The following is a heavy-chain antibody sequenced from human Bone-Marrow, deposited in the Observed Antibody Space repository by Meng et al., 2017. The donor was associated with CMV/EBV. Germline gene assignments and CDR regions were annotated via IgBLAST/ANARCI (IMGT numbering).Heavy chain of an antibody. CDR1: GFTFSSHD. CDR2: IRTSGDER. V-gene: IGHV3-21*01. D-gene: IGHD1-1*01. Sequence: GESLKISCAVSGFTFSSHDMNWVRQAPGKGLEWVAWIRTSGDERHYADSVKGRFIISRDNARKSLFLEMDSLRAGDTAVYYCASTWNVNVVGAHWGKGTPVTVSS. J-gene: IGHJ4*02. CDR3: ASTWNVNVVGAH.